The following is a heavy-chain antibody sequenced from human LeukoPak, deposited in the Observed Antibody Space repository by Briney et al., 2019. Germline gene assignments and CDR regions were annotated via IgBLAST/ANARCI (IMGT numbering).Heavy chain of an antibody. D-gene: IGHD2/OR15-2a*01. J-gene: IGHJ4*02. CDR2: ISSSGSTI. CDR1: GFTFSSYE. Sequence: YPGGSLRLSCAASGFTFSSYEMNWVRQAPGKGLEWVSYISSSGSTIYYADSVKGRFTISRDNAKNSLYLQMNGLRAEDTAVYYCAKDSAKKYDDYWGQGTLVTVSS. V-gene: IGHV3-48*03. CDR3: AKDSAKKYDDY.